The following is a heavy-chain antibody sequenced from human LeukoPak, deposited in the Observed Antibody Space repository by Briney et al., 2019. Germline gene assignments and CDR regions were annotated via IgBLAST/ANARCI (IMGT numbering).Heavy chain of an antibody. CDR3: AKGALLSGETVRSFDS. J-gene: IGHJ4*02. CDR2: IRSTAGTE. Sequence: GGSLRLSCAASGFIFSDYYMSWIRQAPGKGLEWVSYIRSTAGTEYYAESVKGRFTISRYHAENSLYLQMTSLRVEDTAFYYCAKGALLSGETVRSFDSWGQGTLVTVSS. D-gene: IGHD3-10*02. CDR1: GFIFSDYY. V-gene: IGHV3-11*01.